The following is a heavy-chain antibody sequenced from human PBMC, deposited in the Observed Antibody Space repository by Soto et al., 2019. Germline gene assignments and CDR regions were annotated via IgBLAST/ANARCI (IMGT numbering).Heavy chain of an antibody. Sequence: QVQLQESGPGLVKPSQTRSLPCIVSVGSISSGGYSWTWIRRPPGKGLEWIGYIYYSGSTYYNPSLKSRVTISVDTSKNQFSLKLSSVTAADTAVYYCARGLPAAILGWFDPWGQGTLVTVSS. D-gene: IGHD2-2*01. CDR3: ARGLPAAILGWFDP. CDR2: IYYSGST. J-gene: IGHJ5*02. V-gene: IGHV4-31*03. CDR1: VGSISSGGYS.